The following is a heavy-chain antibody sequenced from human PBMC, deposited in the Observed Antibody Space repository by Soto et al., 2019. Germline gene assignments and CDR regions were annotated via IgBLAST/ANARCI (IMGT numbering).Heavy chain of an antibody. D-gene: IGHD2-15*01. CDR1: GYTFTSYY. V-gene: IGHV1-46*01. CDR3: AREGDKGPQIGYYYYGMDV. J-gene: IGHJ6*02. CDR2: INPSGGST. Sequence: GASVKVSCQASGYTFTSYYMHWVRQAPGQRLEWMGIINPSGGSTSYAQKFQGRVTMTRDTSTSTVYMELSSLRSEDTAVYYCAREGDKGPQIGYYYYGMDVWGQGTTVTVSS.